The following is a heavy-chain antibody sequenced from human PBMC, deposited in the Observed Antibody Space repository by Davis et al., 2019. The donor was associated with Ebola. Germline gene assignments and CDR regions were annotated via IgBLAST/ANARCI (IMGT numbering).Heavy chain of an antibody. CDR3: ARHPALYY. CDR1: GVSISSGSYY. J-gene: IGHJ4*02. CDR2: ISYSGNT. D-gene: IGHD2-15*01. Sequence: GSLRLSCTVSGVSISSGSYYWGWIRQAPGKGLEWIGSISYSGNTYYNPSLKSRVTLSVDKSKNQFSLKVSSVTDAGTAVYFCARHPALYYWGQGTLVTVSS. V-gene: IGHV4-39*01.